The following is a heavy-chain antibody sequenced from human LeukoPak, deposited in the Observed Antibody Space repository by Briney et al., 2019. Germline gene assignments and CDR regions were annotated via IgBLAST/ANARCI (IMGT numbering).Heavy chain of an antibody. CDR1: GFTFSSYG. CDR2: IRYDGSNK. CDR3: AREEGPFDY. Sequence: GGSLRLSCVASGFTFSSYGMLWVRQAPGKGLEWVAVIRYDGSNKYYADSVKGRFTISRDNSKNTLYLQMNSLRAEDAAVYYCAREEGPFDYWGQGTLVTVSS. J-gene: IGHJ4*02. V-gene: IGHV3-33*01.